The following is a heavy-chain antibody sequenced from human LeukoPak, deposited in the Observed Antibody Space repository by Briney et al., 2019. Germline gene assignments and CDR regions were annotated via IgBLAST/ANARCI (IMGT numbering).Heavy chain of an antibody. D-gene: IGHD6-13*01. CDR3: ARSPPSFRQLAPIDY. CDR2: ISSSSSYI. CDR1: GFTFSSYS. V-gene: IGHV3-21*01. Sequence: GGSLRLSCAASGFTFSSYSMNWVRQAPGKGLEWVSSISSSSSYIYYADSVKGRFTISRDSAKNSLYLQMNSLRAEDTAVYYCARSPPSFRQLAPIDYWGRGTLVTVSS. J-gene: IGHJ4*02.